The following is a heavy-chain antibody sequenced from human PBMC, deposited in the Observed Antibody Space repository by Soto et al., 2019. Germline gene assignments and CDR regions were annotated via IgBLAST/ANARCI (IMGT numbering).Heavy chain of an antibody. V-gene: IGHV4-30-2*01. Sequence: QLQLQESGSGLVKPSQTLSLTCAVSGGSISSGGYSWSWIRQPPGKGLEWIGYIYHSGSTYYNPSLKRRVTISVDRSMNQFSLKLSSVTAADTAVYYFARVKGDTAMVTSAFDIWGQGTMVTVSS. D-gene: IGHD5-18*01. CDR2: IYHSGST. CDR3: ARVKGDTAMVTSAFDI. CDR1: GGSISSGGYS. J-gene: IGHJ3*02.